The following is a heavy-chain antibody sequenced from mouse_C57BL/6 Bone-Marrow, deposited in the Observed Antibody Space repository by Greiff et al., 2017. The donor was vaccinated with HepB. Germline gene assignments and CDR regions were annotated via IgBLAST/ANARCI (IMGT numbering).Heavy chain of an antibody. D-gene: IGHD1-1*01. CDR3: ARRRRYGSRWFDY. CDR2: ISSGGSCT. Sequence: EVKLVESGGDLVKPGGSLKLSCAASGFTFSSYGMSWVRQTPDKRLEWVATISSGGSCTYYPDSVKGRFTISRDNAKNTLYLQMSSLTSEDTAMYYCARRRRYGSRWFDYWGQGTVVTVSA. CDR1: GFTFSSYG. J-gene: IGHJ3*01. V-gene: IGHV5-6*02.